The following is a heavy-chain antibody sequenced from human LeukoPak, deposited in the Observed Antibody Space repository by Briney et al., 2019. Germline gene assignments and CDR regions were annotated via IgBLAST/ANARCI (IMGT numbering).Heavy chain of an antibody. J-gene: IGHJ3*02. V-gene: IGHV1-69*06. CDR1: GGTFSSYA. CDR3: ARAGEPEEAFDI. CDR2: IIPIFGTA. Sequence: ASVKVSCKASGGTFSSYAISWVRQAPGQGLEWMGGIIPIFGTANYAQKFQGRVTITADKSTSTAYMELSSLRSEDTAVYYCARAGEPEEAFDIWGQGTMVTVSS. D-gene: IGHD3-10*01.